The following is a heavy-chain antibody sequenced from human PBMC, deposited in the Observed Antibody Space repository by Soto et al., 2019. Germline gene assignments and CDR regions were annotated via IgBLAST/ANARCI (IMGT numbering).Heavy chain of an antibody. V-gene: IGHV4-31*03. CDR3: ARGRTWFEP. J-gene: IGHJ5*02. CDR2: IFDSGST. CDR1: GGSIRSGGYY. Sequence: QVQLQESGPGLVKPSQTLSLTCTVFGGSIRSGGYYWTWIRQHPGKGLEWIGYIFDSGSTYYNPSLKSRVTASVDTSKNQFSLKLNSVTAADTALYYCARGRTWFEPWGQGTLVTVSS.